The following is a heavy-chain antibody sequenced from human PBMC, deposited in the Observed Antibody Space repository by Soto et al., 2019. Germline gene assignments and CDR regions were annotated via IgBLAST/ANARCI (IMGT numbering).Heavy chain of an antibody. D-gene: IGHD3-3*01. V-gene: IGHV3-33*01. CDR1: GFTFSSYG. CDR2: IWYDGSNK. Sequence: QVQLVESGGGVVQPGRSLRLSCAASGFTFSSYGMHWVRQAPGKGLEWVAVIWYDGSNKYYADSVKGRFTISRDNSKNTLYLQMNSLRAEDTAEYYCARSITIFGVVGMDVWGQGTTVTVSS. J-gene: IGHJ6*02. CDR3: ARSITIFGVVGMDV.